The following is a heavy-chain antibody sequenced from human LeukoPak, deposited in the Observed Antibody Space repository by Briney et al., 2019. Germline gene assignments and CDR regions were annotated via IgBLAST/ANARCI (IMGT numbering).Heavy chain of an antibody. CDR1: GFTFSSYS. CDR3: ASLSSSWPTA. CDR2: ISSSSSYI. Sequence: GGSLRLSCAASGFTFSSYSMNWVRQAPGKGLEWVSSISSSSSYIYYADSVKGRFTISRDNAKNSLYLQMNSLRAGDTAVYYCASLSSSWPTAWGQGTLVTVSS. J-gene: IGHJ5*02. V-gene: IGHV3-21*01. D-gene: IGHD6-13*01.